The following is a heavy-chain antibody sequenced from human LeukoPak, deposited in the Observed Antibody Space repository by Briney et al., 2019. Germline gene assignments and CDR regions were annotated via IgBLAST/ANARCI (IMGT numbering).Heavy chain of an antibody. CDR3: ARDVLQGGGNHAFDI. CDR1: GGSISSGGYY. CDR2: IYYSGST. Sequence: SETLSLTCTVSGGSISSGGYYWSWIRQHPGKGLEWIVYIYYSGSTYYNPSLNSRITISVDTSKDQFSLKLSSVTAADTAVYYCARDVLQGGGNHAFDIWGQGTMVTVSS. J-gene: IGHJ3*02. V-gene: IGHV4-31*03. D-gene: IGHD4-23*01.